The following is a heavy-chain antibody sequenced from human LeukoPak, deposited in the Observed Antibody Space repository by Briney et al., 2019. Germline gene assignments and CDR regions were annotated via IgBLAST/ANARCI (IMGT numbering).Heavy chain of an antibody. CDR2: ISWNGGRI. CDR3: SKDRKFEAILEIVGATLDF. CDR1: GFTFDDYA. Sequence: HTGGSLRLSCAASGFTFDDYAMHWVRQAPGKGLEWVSLISWNGGRIYYADSVKGRFTISRDNSKNILYLQMNSLKSEDTALYHCSKDRKFEAILEIVGATLDFWGQGTLVTVSS. D-gene: IGHD1-26*01. J-gene: IGHJ4*02. V-gene: IGHV3-43D*03.